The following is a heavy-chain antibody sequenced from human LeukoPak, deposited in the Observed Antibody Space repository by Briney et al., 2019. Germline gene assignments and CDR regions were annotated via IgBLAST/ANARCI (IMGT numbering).Heavy chain of an antibody. CDR1: GFTFSSYG. CDR3: AKEVSYGRTYFDY. D-gene: IGHD4-17*01. CDR2: IRYDGSNK. Sequence: PGGSLRLSCAASGFTFSSYGMHWVRQAPGKGLEWVAFIRYDGSNKYYADSVKGRFTISRDNSKNTLYLQMNSLRAEDTAVYYCAKEVSYGRTYFDYWGQGTLVTVSS. J-gene: IGHJ4*02. V-gene: IGHV3-30*02.